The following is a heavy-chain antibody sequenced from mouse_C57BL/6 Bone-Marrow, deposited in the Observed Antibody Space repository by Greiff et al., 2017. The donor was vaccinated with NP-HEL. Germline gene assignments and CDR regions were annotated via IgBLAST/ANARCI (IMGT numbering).Heavy chain of an antibody. V-gene: IGHV1-82*01. Sequence: VKLQESGPELVKPGASVKISCKASGYAFSSSWMNWVKQRPGKGLEWIGRIYPGDGDTNYNGKFKGKATLTADKSSSTAYMQLSSLTSEDSAVYFCARSGNYYGSTWFAYWGQGTLVTVSA. D-gene: IGHD1-1*01. CDR3: ARSGNYYGSTWFAY. CDR1: GYAFSSSW. CDR2: IYPGDGDT. J-gene: IGHJ3*01.